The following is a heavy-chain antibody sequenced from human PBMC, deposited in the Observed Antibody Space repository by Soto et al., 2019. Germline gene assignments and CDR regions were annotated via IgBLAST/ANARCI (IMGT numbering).Heavy chain of an antibody. Sequence: SETLSLTCTVSGGSTSSYFYIWVRQPPGKGLEWIGSVYYTGTTDYNPSLKSRVTISVDTSKTQFSLNLRSVTAADTAVYYCARDLAAVPRAFDYWGRGTLVTV. V-gene: IGHV4-59*01. CDR3: ARDLAAVPRAFDY. D-gene: IGHD6-13*01. CDR2: VYYTGTT. CDR1: GGSTSSYF. J-gene: IGHJ4*02.